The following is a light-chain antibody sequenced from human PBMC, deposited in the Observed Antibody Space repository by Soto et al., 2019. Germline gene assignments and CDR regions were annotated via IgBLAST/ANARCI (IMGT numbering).Light chain of an antibody. CDR1: QSVSSY. Sequence: EIVLTQSPATLSLSPGERATLSCRASQSVSSYLAWYQQKPGQAPGLLIYDTSTRASGVPDRFSGSGSGTEFTLTISRLEPEDFAVYHCQQYGTSPQTFGQGTKV. V-gene: IGKV3-20*01. CDR3: QQYGTSPQT. CDR2: DTS. J-gene: IGKJ1*01.